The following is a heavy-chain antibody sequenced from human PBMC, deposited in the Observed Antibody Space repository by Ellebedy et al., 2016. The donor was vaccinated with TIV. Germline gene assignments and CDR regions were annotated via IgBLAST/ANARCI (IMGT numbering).Heavy chain of an antibody. D-gene: IGHD4-17*01. CDR3: ARADGDYLGY. J-gene: IGHJ4*02. CDR2: IYYSGST. CDR1: GGSISSGDYY. V-gene: IGHV4-30-4*01. Sequence: SETLSLXXTVSGGSISSGDYYWSWIRQPPGKGLEWIGYIYYSGSTYYNPSLKSRVTISVDTSKNQFSLKLSSVTAADTAVYYCARADGDYLGYWGQGTLVTVSS.